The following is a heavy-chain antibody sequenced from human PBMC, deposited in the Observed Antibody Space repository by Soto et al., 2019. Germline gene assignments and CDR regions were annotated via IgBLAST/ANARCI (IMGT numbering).Heavy chain of an antibody. J-gene: IGHJ6*03. V-gene: IGHV4-61*01. CDR2: LYYTGTT. Sequence: SETLSLTCTVSGGSVSSGNYYWSWIRQPPGKGLEWIGYLYYTGTTSYNPSLKSRVTMSVDTSKNQFSLRLNSVTTADTAVYYCARDSRWPYYYYYMDVWGKGTTVTVSS. D-gene: IGHD2-15*01. CDR3: ARDSRWPYYYYYMDV. CDR1: GGSVSSGNYY.